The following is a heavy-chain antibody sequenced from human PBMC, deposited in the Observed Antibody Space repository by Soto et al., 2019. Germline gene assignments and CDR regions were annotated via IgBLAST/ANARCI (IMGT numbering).Heavy chain of an antibody. J-gene: IGHJ6*02. CDR2: IIPIFGTA. V-gene: IGHV1-69*12. CDR3: ALIAAAGTHWDYYYGMDV. CDR1: GGTFSSYA. D-gene: IGHD6-13*01. Sequence: QVQLVQSGAEVKKPGSSVKVSCKASGGTFSSYAISWVRQAPGQGLEWMGGIIPIFGTANYAQKFQGRVTITADESTSTAYMELSSLRSDDTAVYYCALIAAAGTHWDYYYGMDVWGQGTTVTVSS.